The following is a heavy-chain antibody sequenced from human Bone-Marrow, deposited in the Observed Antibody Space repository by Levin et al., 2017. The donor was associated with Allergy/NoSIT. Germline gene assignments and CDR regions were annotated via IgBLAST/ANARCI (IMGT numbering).Heavy chain of an antibody. Sequence: PGESLKISCKSSGYSFTNYWIGWVRQMPGKGLEWMGIIYPGDSDTRYSPSFQGQVTISADRSISTAYLQWSSLKASDTAMYYCARQVWFGELSAYFDHWGQGTLVTVSS. CDR3: ARQVWFGELSAYFDH. CDR1: GYSFTNYW. CDR2: IYPGDSDT. J-gene: IGHJ4*02. D-gene: IGHD3-10*01. V-gene: IGHV5-51*01.